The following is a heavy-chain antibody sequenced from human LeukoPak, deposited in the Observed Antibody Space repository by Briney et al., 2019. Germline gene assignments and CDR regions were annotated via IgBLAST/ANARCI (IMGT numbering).Heavy chain of an antibody. CDR1: GFTFSSYA. V-gene: IGHV3-23*01. CDR3: SKGKPAGGTFDY. J-gene: IGHJ4*02. D-gene: IGHD6-13*01. CDR2: ISGSGGTT. Sequence: GGSLRLSCAASGFTFSSYAMNWVRQAPGKGLEWVSTISGSGGTTYYADSVKGRFTISRDNSKNTLYLQINSLRAEDTALYYCSKGKPAGGTFDYWVQGTLVTVSS.